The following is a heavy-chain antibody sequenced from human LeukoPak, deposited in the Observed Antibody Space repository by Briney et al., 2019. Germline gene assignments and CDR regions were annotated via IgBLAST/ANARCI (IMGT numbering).Heavy chain of an antibody. D-gene: IGHD3-22*01. Sequence: PSETLSLTCTVSGGSISSGSYYWSWIRQPAGKGLEWIGRIYTSGSTNYNPSLKSRVTISVDTSKNQFSLKLSSVTAADTAVYYCARLSSGYKYYSDYCGQGTLVTVSS. J-gene: IGHJ4*02. CDR1: GGSISSGSYY. CDR3: ARLSSGYKYYSDY. CDR2: IYTSGST. V-gene: IGHV4-61*02.